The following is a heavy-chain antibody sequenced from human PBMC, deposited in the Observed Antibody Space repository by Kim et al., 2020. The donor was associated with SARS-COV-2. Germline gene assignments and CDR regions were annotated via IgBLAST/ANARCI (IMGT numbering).Heavy chain of an antibody. V-gene: IGHV4-34*01. CDR3: ARGLYSSSYRYYYYGMDV. Sequence: SETLSLTCAVYGGSFSGYYWSWIRQPPGKGLEWIGEINHSGSTNYNPSLKSRVTISVDTSKNQFSLKLSSVTAADTAVYYCARGLYSSSYRYYYYGMDVWGQGPRSPSP. CDR2: INHSGST. CDR1: GGSFSGYY. J-gene: IGHJ6*02. D-gene: IGHD6-6*01.